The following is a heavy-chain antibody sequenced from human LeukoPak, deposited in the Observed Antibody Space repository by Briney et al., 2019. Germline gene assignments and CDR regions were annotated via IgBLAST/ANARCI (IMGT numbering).Heavy chain of an antibody. CDR1: GFTFSSYS. D-gene: IGHD6-6*01. CDR3: ARTSSSSDIDY. J-gene: IGHJ4*02. V-gene: IGHV3-48*04. CDR2: ISSSSSTI. Sequence: QSGGSLRLSCAASGFTFSSYSMNWVRQAPGKGLEWVSYISSSSSTIYYADSVKGRFTISRDNAKTSLYLQMNSLRAEDTAVYYCARTSSSSDIDYWGQGTLVTVSS.